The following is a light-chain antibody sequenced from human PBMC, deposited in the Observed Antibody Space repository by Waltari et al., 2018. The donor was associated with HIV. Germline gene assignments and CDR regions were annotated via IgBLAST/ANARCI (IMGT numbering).Light chain of an antibody. CDR1: QTVGSNY. CDR3: QQYGSSPLFT. CDR2: GAS. Sequence: EIVLTQSPGTLSLSPGERATLSCRASQTVGSNYLAWYQQKPGQAPRLLIYGASSRATGIPDRFSGSGSVTDFTLTISRLEPEDVAVYYCQQYGSSPLFTFGPGTKVDVK. J-gene: IGKJ3*01. V-gene: IGKV3-20*01.